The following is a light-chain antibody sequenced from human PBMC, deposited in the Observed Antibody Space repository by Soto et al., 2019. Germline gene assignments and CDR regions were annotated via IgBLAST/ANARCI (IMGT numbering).Light chain of an antibody. V-gene: IGLV2-14*03. Sequence: QSVLTKPASVYGAPGESITISCTGTISDVGGYNYVSWYQQHPGKAPKLMIFDVSNRPSGVSNRFSGSKSGYTASLTISGLQAEDEADYYCSSYTSSSTYVFGTGTKVTVL. CDR3: SSYTSSSTYV. CDR1: ISDVGGYNY. J-gene: IGLJ1*01. CDR2: DVS.